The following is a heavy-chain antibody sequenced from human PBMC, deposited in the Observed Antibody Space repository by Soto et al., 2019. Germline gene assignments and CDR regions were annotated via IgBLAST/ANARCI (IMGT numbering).Heavy chain of an antibody. D-gene: IGHD3-9*01. CDR1: GGSISSYY. V-gene: IGHV4-59*08. CDR3: ARGAPSLSRYFDWPRSYGMDV. J-gene: IGHJ6*02. Sequence: PSETLSLTCTVSGGSISSYYWSWIRQPPGKGLEWIGYIYYSGSANYNPSLKSRVTISVDTSKNQFSLKLSSVTAADTAVYYCARGAPSLSRYFDWPRSYGMDVWGQGTTVTVSS. CDR2: IYYSGSA.